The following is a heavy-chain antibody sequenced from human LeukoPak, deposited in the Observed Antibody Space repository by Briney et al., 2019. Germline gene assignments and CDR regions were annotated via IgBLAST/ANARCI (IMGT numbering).Heavy chain of an antibody. J-gene: IGHJ4*02. CDR2: IYSGGST. D-gene: IGHD1-26*01. CDR3: ARGVGATGDYFDY. CDR1: GVTVSSNY. V-gene: IGHV3-53*01. Sequence: GGSLRLSCAASGVTVSSNYMSWVRQAPGKGLEWVSVIYSGGSTYYADSVKGRFTISRDNSKNTLYLQMNSLRAEDTAVYYCARGVGATGDYFDYWGQGTLVTVSS.